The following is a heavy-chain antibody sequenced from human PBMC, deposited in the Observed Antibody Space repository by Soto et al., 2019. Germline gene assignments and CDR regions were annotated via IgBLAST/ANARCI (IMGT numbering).Heavy chain of an antibody. J-gene: IGHJ4*02. Sequence: PSETLSLTCTVSGGSISNYFCNWIRQPAGKGPEWIGRIDNSGSTNYNPSLKSRITMSADTSRNQFSLKLNSVTAADTAVYYCARGGQDFWSGPFDYGGQGAPVNVSS. V-gene: IGHV4-4*07. D-gene: IGHD3-3*01. CDR2: IDNSGST. CDR1: GGSISNYF. CDR3: ARGGQDFWSGPFDY.